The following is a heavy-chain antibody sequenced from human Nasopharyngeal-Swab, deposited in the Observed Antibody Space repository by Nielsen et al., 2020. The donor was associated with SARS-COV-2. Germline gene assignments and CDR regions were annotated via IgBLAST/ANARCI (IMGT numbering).Heavy chain of an antibody. J-gene: IGHJ1*01. D-gene: IGHD3-22*01. V-gene: IGHV4-59*01. CDR3: ARYYYDRRGSPKYFQH. CDR1: GASITTSY. CDR2: IHYSGST. Sequence: SETLSLTCTVSGASITTSYWSWIRQPPGKGLEWIGYIHYSGSTNYNPSLKSRVTISVDTSKNQFSLKLSSVTAADTAVYYCARYYYDRRGSPKYFQHWGQGTVVTVSS.